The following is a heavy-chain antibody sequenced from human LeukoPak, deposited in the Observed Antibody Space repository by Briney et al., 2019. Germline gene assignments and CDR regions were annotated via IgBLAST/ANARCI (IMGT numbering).Heavy chain of an antibody. V-gene: IGHV4-59*01. Sequence: PSETLSLTCTVSGGAISSYYWSWIRQPPGKGLELIGYIYYSGSTNYNPSLKSRVTISVDTSKNQFSLKLSSVTAADTAVYYCARVVDFWSGYPFDYWGQGTLVTVSS. CDR3: ARVVDFWSGYPFDY. CDR1: GGAISSYY. J-gene: IGHJ4*02. CDR2: IYYSGST. D-gene: IGHD3-3*01.